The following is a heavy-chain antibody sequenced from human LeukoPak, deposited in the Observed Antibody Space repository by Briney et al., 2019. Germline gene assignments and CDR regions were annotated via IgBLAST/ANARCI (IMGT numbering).Heavy chain of an antibody. CDR2: ISGSGGST. V-gene: IGHV3-23*01. CDR1: GFTFNSFA. CDR3: AKDHLGMDMIVVVLDS. Sequence: PGGALRLSCAGSGFTFNSFAMEWGRQAPGEGLEVGSAISGSGGSTYYADSVKGRFTISRDNSSNTLYLQMNSLRADDTAMYYCAKDHLGMDMIVVVLDSWGLGTLVTVSS. J-gene: IGHJ4*02. D-gene: IGHD3-22*01.